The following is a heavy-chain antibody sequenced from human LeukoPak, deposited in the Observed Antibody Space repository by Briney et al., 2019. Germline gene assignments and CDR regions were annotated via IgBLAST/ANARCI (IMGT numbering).Heavy chain of an antibody. CDR2: ISYEGSNT. J-gene: IGHJ4*02. D-gene: IGHD3-3*01. CDR1: GFTLSSYG. Sequence: GRSLRLSCAASGFTLSSYGMHWFRQSPGKGREGGAVISYEGSNTYYADSVKGRFTISRDNSANTLFLQMNSLRTEDTAVYYCAKRAPGADWSVVYWGQGTLVTVSS. CDR3: AKRAPGADWSVVY. V-gene: IGHV3-30*18.